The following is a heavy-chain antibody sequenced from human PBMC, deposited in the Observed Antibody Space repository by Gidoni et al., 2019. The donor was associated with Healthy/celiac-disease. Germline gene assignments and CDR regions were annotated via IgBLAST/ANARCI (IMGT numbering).Heavy chain of an antibody. CDR3: ASAKKVGERYGSSWYPIDY. D-gene: IGHD6-13*01. Sequence: EVQLVESGGGLVQPGGSLRLSCAASGFTFSSYWMSWVRQAPGKGLEWVANIKQDGSEKYYVDSVKGRFTISRDNAKNSLYLQMNSLRAEDTAVYYCASAKKVGERYGSSWYPIDYWGQGTLVTVSS. V-gene: IGHV3-7*03. CDR1: GFTFSSYW. CDR2: IKQDGSEK. J-gene: IGHJ4*02.